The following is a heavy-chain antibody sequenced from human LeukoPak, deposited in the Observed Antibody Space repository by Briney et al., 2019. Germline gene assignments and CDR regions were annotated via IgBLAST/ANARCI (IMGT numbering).Heavy chain of an antibody. CDR2: IYYSGST. Sequence: SETLSLTCTVSGGSISSSSYYWGWIRQPPGKGLEWIGSIYYSGSTYYNPSLKSRVTISVDTSKNQFSLKLSSVTAADTAVYYCARERDYYDSSGYFDAFDIWGQGTMVTVSS. J-gene: IGHJ3*02. V-gene: IGHV4-39*07. D-gene: IGHD3-22*01. CDR3: ARERDYYDSSGYFDAFDI. CDR1: GGSISSSSYY.